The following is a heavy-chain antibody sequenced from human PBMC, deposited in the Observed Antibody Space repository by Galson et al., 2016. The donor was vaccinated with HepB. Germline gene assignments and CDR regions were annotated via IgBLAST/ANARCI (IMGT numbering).Heavy chain of an antibody. J-gene: IGHJ4*02. CDR2: IKKDGSDE. V-gene: IGHV3-7*03. Sequence: SLRLSCAASGFTFSTYNMNWVRQAPGKGLEWVANIKKDGSDEYYVDSVKGRFTISRDNAKNFLYLQMNSLGAEDTAVYYCARDFVGWFGEYTFFDYWGQGTPVTVSS. D-gene: IGHD3-10*01. CDR1: GFTFSTYN. CDR3: ARDFVGWFGEYTFFDY.